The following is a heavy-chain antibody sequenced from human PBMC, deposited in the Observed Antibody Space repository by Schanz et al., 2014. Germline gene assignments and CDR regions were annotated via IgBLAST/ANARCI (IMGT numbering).Heavy chain of an antibody. CDR3: ARAPVTVGPYHYYMDV. CDR1: GASISSGGYY. J-gene: IGHJ6*03. Sequence: QVQLQESGPGLVKPSQTLSLTCTVSGASISSGGYYWDWIRLLPGKGLEWIGYISYSGSTSFNPSLKSRLTMSVDTSKNLFSLRLSSVTAADTAVYYCARAPVTVGPYHYYMDVWGKGTTVTVSS. CDR2: ISYSGST. D-gene: IGHD4-17*01. V-gene: IGHV4-31*03.